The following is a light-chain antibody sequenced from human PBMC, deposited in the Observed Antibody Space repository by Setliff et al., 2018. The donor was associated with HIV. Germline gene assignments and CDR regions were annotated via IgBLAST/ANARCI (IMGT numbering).Light chain of an antibody. Sequence: QAVVTQEPSLTVSPGGTVTLTCGSSTGTVTHGHYPYWFQQKPGQAPRTLIYDTDNKHSWTPARFSGSLLGGKAALTLSGALPEDEAEYYCLLSFDNVVYVFGTGTKGTVL. J-gene: IGLJ1*01. CDR3: LLSFDNVVYV. V-gene: IGLV7-46*01. CDR2: DTD. CDR1: TGTVTHGHY.